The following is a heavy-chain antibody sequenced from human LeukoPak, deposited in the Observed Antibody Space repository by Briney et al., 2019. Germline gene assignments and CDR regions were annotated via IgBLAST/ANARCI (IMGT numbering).Heavy chain of an antibody. D-gene: IGHD5-24*01. J-gene: IGHJ4*02. CDR3: AKSGYNRFDY. V-gene: IGHV3-48*01. Sequence: GGSLRLSCAASGFTFSSYSMNWVRQAPGKGLEWVSYISSSSSTIYYADSVKGRFTVSRDNSKNTLYLQMNSLIAEDTAVYYCAKSGYNRFDYWGQGTRVTVSS. CDR2: ISSSSSTI. CDR1: GFTFSSYS.